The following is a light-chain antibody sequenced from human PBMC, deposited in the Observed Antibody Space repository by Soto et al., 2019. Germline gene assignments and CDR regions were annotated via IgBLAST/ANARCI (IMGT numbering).Light chain of an antibody. CDR3: LQDHDDSWT. Sequence: DIQMTQSPSTLSASVGDRVTITCRASQSISSWLAWYQQKPGKAPKLLIYKASSLESGVPSRFRGSRSGTEFTLTVSSLQPEDFATYYCLQDHDDSWTFGQGTKVDI. CDR1: QSISSW. CDR2: KAS. V-gene: IGKV1-5*03. J-gene: IGKJ1*01.